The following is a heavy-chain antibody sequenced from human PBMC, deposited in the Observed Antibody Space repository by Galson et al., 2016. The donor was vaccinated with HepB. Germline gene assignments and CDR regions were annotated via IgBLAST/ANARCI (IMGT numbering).Heavy chain of an antibody. CDR1: GDSISRDTW. CDR3: VGGKLASGWPY. Sequence: SETLSLTCAVSGDSISRDTWWSWVRQPPGKGLEWIGEIHHTGSTNYDPSVKNRVTISLDKSRNQFSLRLTSVTATDTAVYYCVGGKLASGWPYWGQGNLVRVSS. J-gene: IGHJ4*02. D-gene: IGHD4-23*01. CDR2: IHHTGST. V-gene: IGHV4-4*02.